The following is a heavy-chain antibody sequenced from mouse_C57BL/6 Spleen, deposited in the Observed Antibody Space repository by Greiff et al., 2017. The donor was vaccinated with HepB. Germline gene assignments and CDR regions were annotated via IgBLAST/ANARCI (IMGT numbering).Heavy chain of an antibody. Sequence: VQLQQSGAELVRPGTSVKVSCKASGYAFTNYLIEWVKQRPGQGLEWIGVINPGSGGTNYNEKFKGKATLTADKSSSTAYMQLSSLTSEDSAVYFCARSITTVVEGSFAYGGQGTLVTVSA. V-gene: IGHV1-54*01. J-gene: IGHJ3*01. CDR2: INPGSGGT. CDR1: GYAFTNYL. CDR3: ARSITTVVEGSFAY. D-gene: IGHD1-1*01.